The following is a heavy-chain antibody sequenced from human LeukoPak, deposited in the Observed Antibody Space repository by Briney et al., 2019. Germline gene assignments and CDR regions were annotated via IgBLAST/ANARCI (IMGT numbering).Heavy chain of an antibody. CDR2: IYYSGST. J-gene: IGHJ4*02. CDR3: ARHGVEYDFWSGYQGRAAFDY. Sequence: SETLSLTCTVSGGSISSYYWSWIRQPPGKGLEWIGYIYYSGSTNYNPSLKSRVTISVDTSKNQFSLKLSSVTAADTAVYYCARHGVEYDFWSGYQGRAAFDYWGQGTLVTVSS. V-gene: IGHV4-59*08. D-gene: IGHD3-3*01. CDR1: GGSISSYY.